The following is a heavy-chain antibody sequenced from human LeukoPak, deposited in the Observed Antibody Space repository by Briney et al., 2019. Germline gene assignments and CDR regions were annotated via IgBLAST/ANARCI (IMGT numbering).Heavy chain of an antibody. CDR3: ARDGGYSSSWYFFDY. Sequence: SETLSLTCAVPGGSISSGGYCWSWIRQPPGTGLEWIGYIYHSGSTYYNPSLKSRVTISVDRSKNQFSLKLSSVTAADTAVYYCARDGGYSSSWYFFDYWGQGTLVTVSS. D-gene: IGHD6-13*01. CDR2: IYHSGST. V-gene: IGHV4-30-2*01. CDR1: GGSISSGGYC. J-gene: IGHJ4*02.